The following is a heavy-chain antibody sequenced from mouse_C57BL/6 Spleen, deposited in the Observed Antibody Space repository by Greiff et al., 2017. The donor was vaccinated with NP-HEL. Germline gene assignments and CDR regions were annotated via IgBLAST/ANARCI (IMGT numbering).Heavy chain of an antibody. CDR1: GYTFTSYW. CDR2: IYPGSGST. V-gene: IGHV1-55*01. CDR3: AREYYGSSIFDY. D-gene: IGHD1-1*01. Sequence: QVQLKQPGAELVKPGASVKMSCKASGYTFTSYWITWVKQRPGQGLEWIGDIYPGSGSTNYNEKFKSKATLTVDTSSSTAYMQLSSLTSEDSAVYYCAREYYGSSIFDYWGQGTTLTVSS. J-gene: IGHJ2*01.